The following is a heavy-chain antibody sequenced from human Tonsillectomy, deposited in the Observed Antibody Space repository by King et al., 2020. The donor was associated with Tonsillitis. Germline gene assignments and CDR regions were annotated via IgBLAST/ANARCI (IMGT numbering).Heavy chain of an antibody. V-gene: IGHV3-23*03. Sequence: VQLVESGGGLVQPGGSLRLSCAASGFTFSSYAMSWVRQAPGKGLEWVSVIYSGGSSTYYADSVKGRFTISRDNSKNTLYLQMNSLRAEDTAVYYCARKGDYVWGSYRYPDAFAIWGQGTMVTVSS. CDR3: ARKGDYVWGSYRYPDAFAI. J-gene: IGHJ3*02. CDR1: GFTFSSYA. CDR2: IYSGGSST. D-gene: IGHD3-16*02.